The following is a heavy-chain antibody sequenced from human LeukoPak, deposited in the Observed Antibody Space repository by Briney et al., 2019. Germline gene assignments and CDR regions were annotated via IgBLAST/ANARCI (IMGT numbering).Heavy chain of an antibody. Sequence: PGGSLRLSCAASGFTFSSYWMSWVRQSPGKGLEWVASINQDGDEKYYLASLKGRFTISRDNAKNSLYLQINSLRAEDTAVYYCARDLSGGDSPPDYWGQGTLVTVSS. V-gene: IGHV3-7*01. J-gene: IGHJ4*02. CDR1: GFTFSSYW. CDR2: INQDGDEK. CDR3: ARDLSGGDSPPDY. D-gene: IGHD2-21*02.